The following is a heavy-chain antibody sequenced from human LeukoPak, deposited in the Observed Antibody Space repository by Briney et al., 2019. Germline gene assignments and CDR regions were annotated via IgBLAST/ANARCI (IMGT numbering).Heavy chain of an antibody. J-gene: IGHJ4*02. V-gene: IGHV1-2*02. D-gene: IGHD2-15*01. CDR1: GDTLTVHY. CDR2: ITLHSGDT. CDR3: ARSGRYSSVLPIDY. Sequence: ASVKVSCKASGDTLTVHYIHWVRQGPGQGLEWLGWITLHSGDTHYAQKFQGRVTMTRDTSISTAYMELSRLRSDDTAVYYCARSGRYSSVLPIDYWGQGTLVTVSS.